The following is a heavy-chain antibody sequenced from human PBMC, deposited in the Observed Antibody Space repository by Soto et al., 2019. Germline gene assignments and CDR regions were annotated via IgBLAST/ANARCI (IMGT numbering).Heavy chain of an antibody. J-gene: IGHJ3*02. Sequence: ASVKVSCKASGYTFTGYYMHWVRQAPGQGLEWMGWINPNSGGTNYAQKFRGRVTMTRDTSISTAYMELSRLRSDDTAVYCCATLPPEDIVVVPAAIPRDDAFDIWGQGTMVTVSS. CDR2: INPNSGGT. CDR3: ATLPPEDIVVVPAAIPRDDAFDI. V-gene: IGHV1-2*02. CDR1: GYTFTGYY. D-gene: IGHD2-2*02.